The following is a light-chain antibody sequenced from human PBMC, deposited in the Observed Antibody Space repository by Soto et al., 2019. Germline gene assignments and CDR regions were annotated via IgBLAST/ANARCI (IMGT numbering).Light chain of an antibody. CDR2: DVS. J-gene: IGLJ1*01. CDR3: YSYTRSSTYV. Sequence: QSVLNRPASVFRSPGQSITISLTVNNKHVGAYHYVSWYQQHPAKVPKLMIYDVSNRPSGVSDRFSGSKSGNTASLTISGLQAGDEADYYCYSYTRSSTYVFGSGTKVTVL. V-gene: IGLV2-14*01. CDR1: NKHVGAYHY.